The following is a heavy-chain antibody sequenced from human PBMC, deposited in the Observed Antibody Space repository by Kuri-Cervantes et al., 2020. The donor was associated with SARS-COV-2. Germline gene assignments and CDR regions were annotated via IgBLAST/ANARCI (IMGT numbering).Heavy chain of an antibody. J-gene: IGHJ4*02. Sequence: SETLSLTCTVSGGSISSSSYYRGWIRQPPGKGLEWIGSIYYSGSTYYNPSLKSRVTISVDTSKNQFSLKLSSVTAADTAVYYCARHEGWFPLWLPFDYWGQGTLVTVSS. V-gene: IGHV4-39*01. CDR3: ARHEGWFPLWLPFDY. D-gene: IGHD5-18*01. CDR2: IYYSGST. CDR1: GGSISSSSYY.